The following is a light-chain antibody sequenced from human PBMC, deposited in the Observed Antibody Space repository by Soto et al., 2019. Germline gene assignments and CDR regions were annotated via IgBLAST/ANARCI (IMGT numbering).Light chain of an antibody. CDR2: GAS. V-gene: IGKV3-15*01. J-gene: IGKJ4*01. Sequence: EIVMTQTPATLSVSPGERATLSCRASQSVSSNLAWYQHKPGQAASLLIHGASTRATGIPARFSGSGSGTEFTLTISSLQCEDFAVYYCQQYNKWPLTFGGGTKVEIK. CDR1: QSVSSN. CDR3: QQYNKWPLT.